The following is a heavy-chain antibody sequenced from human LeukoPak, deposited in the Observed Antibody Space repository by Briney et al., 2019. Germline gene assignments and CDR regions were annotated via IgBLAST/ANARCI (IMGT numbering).Heavy chain of an antibody. D-gene: IGHD2-2*02. Sequence: ASVKVSCKPSGYTFTSYDINWVRQATGQGLEWMGWMNPNSGNTGYAQKFQGRVTFTRDTSISTAYMELSSLRSEDTAVYFCARATVVAGYCTTTRCYKPFDIWGQGTMVTVSS. V-gene: IGHV1-8*01. CDR1: GYTFTSYD. CDR3: ARATVVAGYCTTTRCYKPFDI. J-gene: IGHJ3*02. CDR2: MNPNSGNT.